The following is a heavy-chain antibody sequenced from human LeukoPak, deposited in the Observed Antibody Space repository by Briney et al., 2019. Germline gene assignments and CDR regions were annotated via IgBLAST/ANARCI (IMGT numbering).Heavy chain of an antibody. CDR3: AREPTYSSSWYTTCDF. D-gene: IGHD6-13*01. CDR2: ISWNSGRI. V-gene: IGHV3-9*01. Sequence: GGSLRLSCAATGFTFDDYAMHWVRQAPGKGLEWVSGISWNSGRIGYADSVKGRFTISRDNAKNSLYLQMNSLRAEDTAVYYCAREPTYSSSWYTTCDFWGQGTLVTVSS. CDR1: GFTFDDYA. J-gene: IGHJ4*02.